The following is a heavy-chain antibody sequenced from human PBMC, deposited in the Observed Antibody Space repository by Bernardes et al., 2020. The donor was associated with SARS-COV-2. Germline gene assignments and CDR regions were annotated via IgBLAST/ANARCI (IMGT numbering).Heavy chain of an antibody. CDR3: ARDRLLYCSGGTCYSSGNLLDP. D-gene: IGHD2-15*01. CDR1: GFTFSTYP. J-gene: IGHJ5*02. Sequence: GGSLRLSCAASGFTFSTYPMHWVRQAPGKGLEWVAVISSDGSNKYYADSVRGRFTISRDNSKNTLYLQMNSLRGEDTAVYFCARDRLLYCSGGTCYSSGNLLDPWGQGTLVTVSS. CDR2: ISSDGSNK. V-gene: IGHV3-30-3*01.